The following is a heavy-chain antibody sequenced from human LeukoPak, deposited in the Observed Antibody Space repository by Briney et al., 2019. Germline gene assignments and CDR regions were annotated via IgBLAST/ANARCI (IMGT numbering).Heavy chain of an antibody. D-gene: IGHD3-22*01. V-gene: IGHV3-33*01. J-gene: IGHJ5*02. CDR3: ARAGIVVTSTTWFDP. Sequence: GGSLRLSCAASGFTFSSYGMHWVRRAPGKGLEWVAVIWYDGSNKYYADSVKGRFTISRDNSKNTLYLQMNSLRAEDTAVYYCARAGIVVTSTTWFDPWGQGTLVTVSS. CDR1: GFTFSSYG. CDR2: IWYDGSNK.